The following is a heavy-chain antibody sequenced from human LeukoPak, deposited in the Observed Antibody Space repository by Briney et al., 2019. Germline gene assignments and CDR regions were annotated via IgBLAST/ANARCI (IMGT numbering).Heavy chain of an antibody. J-gene: IGHJ6*02. CDR3: SLARSEYHYGMDV. V-gene: IGHV6-1*01. Sequence: SQTLSLTCAISGDSVSSISVAWNWIRQSPSRGLEWLGRTYYRSKWYYEYAVSVKSRINISPDTFKNQFSLQLTSVTPEDTAVYYCSLARSEYHYGMDVWGQGTTVTVSS. CDR1: GDSVSSISVA. CDR2: TYYRSKWYY.